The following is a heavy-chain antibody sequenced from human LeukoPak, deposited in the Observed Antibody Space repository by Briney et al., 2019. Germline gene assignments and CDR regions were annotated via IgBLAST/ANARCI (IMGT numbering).Heavy chain of an antibody. CDR3: ARSALSSGSLYYFEY. CDR1: GFSFSRYW. CDR2: IYCGDSDT. D-gene: IGHD1-26*01. V-gene: IGHV5-51*01. J-gene: IGHJ4*02. Sequence: GESLKISCQGFGFSFSRYWIGWVRQMPGRGLEWMGIIYCGDSDTRYGPSFQGRVTISADRSTSTAYLQWSSLKASDTAIYYCARSALSSGSLYYFEYWGQGTLVTVSS.